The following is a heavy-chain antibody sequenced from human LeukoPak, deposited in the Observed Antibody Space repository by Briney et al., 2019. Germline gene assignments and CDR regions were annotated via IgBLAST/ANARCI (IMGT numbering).Heavy chain of an antibody. D-gene: IGHD6-19*01. J-gene: IGHJ4*02. Sequence: PSETLSLTCAVSGGSISSGGYSWSWIRQPPGKGLEWIGYINHSGSTNYNPSLKSRVTISVDTSKNQFSLKLSSVTAADTAVYYCASRYSSGWRTIDYWGQGTLVTVSS. V-gene: IGHV4-30-2*01. CDR3: ASRYSSGWRTIDY. CDR1: GGSISSGGYS. CDR2: INHSGST.